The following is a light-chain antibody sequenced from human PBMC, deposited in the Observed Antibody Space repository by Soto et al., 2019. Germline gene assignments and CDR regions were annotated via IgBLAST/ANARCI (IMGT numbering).Light chain of an antibody. Sequence: QSALTQPASVSGSPGQSITISCTGTSSDVGGYNHVSWYQHSPGTPPKLILFAVSDRPAGVSHRSAGSKSGNTASLTISGLQGEDEADYYCCSYTSLSTVVFGGGTKLTVL. J-gene: IGLJ2*01. CDR1: SSDVGGYNH. CDR3: CSYTSLSTVV. CDR2: AVS. V-gene: IGLV2-14*01.